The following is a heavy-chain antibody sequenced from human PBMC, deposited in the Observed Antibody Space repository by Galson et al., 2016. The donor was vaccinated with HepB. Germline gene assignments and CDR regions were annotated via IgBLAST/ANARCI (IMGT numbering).Heavy chain of an antibody. CDR1: GGSISSGGYS. D-gene: IGHD5-24*01. J-gene: IGHJ6*02. Sequence: TLSLTCAVSGGSISSGGYSWNWIRQPPAKGLEWIGHIYHSGSTYENPSLRSRLRMSVDMSKNHFSLRLSSVTAADTAVYYCARGTLADNYLYYGLDVWGQGTPVTVSS. V-gene: IGHV4-30-2*05. CDR3: ARGTLADNYLYYGLDV. CDR2: IYHSGST.